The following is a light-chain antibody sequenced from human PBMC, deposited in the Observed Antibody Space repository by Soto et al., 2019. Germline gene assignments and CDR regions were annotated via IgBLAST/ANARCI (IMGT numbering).Light chain of an antibody. CDR1: QSVSGW. CDR2: DAS. V-gene: IGKV1-5*01. Sequence: DIQMTQSPSTLSASVGDTVTVTCRASQSVSGWLAWYQQKPGEAPKLLIYDASSLESGVPSRFSGSGSGTEFTLTISSLQPDDFATYYCQQYNSYWGTFGQGTKVDIK. CDR3: QQYNSYWGT. J-gene: IGKJ1*01.